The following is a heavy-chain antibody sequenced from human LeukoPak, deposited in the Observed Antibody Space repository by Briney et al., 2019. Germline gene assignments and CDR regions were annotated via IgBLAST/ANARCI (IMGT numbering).Heavy chain of an antibody. CDR2: IYSGGSS. CDR3: ARGYYGSGSYGYGMDV. D-gene: IGHD3-10*01. V-gene: IGHV3-53*01. Sequence: PGGSLRLSCAASGFTVSSNYMSWVRQAPGKGLEWVSVIYSGGSSYYADSVKGRFTLSRDNSKNTLYLQMNSLRAEDTAVYYCARGYYGSGSYGYGMDVWGQGTTVTVSS. J-gene: IGHJ6*02. CDR1: GFTVSSNY.